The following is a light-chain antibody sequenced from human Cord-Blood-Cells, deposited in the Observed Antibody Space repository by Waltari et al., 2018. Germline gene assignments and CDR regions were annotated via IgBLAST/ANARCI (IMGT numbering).Light chain of an antibody. Sequence: EIVLTQSPATLSLSPGERATLSCRASQSVSSYLAWYQQKPGQAPRLLIYDASNRATGIPARFSGSWSWTDFTLTISSLEPEDFAVYYCQQRSNWPTFGGGTKVEIK. CDR1: QSVSSY. V-gene: IGKV3-11*01. J-gene: IGKJ4*01. CDR2: DAS. CDR3: QQRSNWPT.